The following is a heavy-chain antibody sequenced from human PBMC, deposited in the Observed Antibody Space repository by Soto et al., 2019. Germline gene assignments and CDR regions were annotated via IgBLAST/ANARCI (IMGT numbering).Heavy chain of an antibody. Sequence: PGGSLRLSCAASGFTVSSNYMSWVRQAPGKGLERVSVIYSGGSTYYADSVKGRFTISRDNSKNTLYLQMNSLRAEDTAVYYCARANDYGDYWCPGCYWYFDLWGRGTLVTVSS. V-gene: IGHV3-66*01. D-gene: IGHD4-17*01. CDR2: IYSGGST. CDR3: ARANDYGDYWCPGCYWYFDL. J-gene: IGHJ2*01. CDR1: GFTVSSNY.